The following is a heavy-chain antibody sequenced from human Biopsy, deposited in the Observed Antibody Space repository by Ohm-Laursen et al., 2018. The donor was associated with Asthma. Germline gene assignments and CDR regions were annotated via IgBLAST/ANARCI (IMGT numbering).Heavy chain of an antibody. CDR3: ARRITIFGVVQKDHGVDA. Sequence: TLSLTCSLSSGSGGYMRSGNYYWGWIRQPPGKGLEWIGSIYYCGTTYYNPSLESRVTVSADTPKNQFSLKLTSVTAADTAVYFCARRITIFGVVQKDHGVDAWGQGTTVIVSS. V-gene: IGHV4-39*01. CDR2: IYYCGTT. D-gene: IGHD3-3*01. CDR1: SGSGGYMRSGNYY. J-gene: IGHJ6*02.